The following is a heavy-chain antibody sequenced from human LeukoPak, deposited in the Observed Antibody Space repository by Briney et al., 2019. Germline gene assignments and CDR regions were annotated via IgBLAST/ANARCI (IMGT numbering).Heavy chain of an antibody. CDR3: ARAAAFDAFDI. CDR2: INPSGGST. J-gene: IGHJ3*02. CDR1: GYTFTSNY. V-gene: IGHV1-46*01. Sequence: GASVKVSCKASGYTFTSNYMHWVRQAPGQGLEWMGIINPSGGSTSYAQKFQGRVTMTRDTSTSTVYMELSSLRSEDTAVYYCARAAAFDAFDIWGQGTMVTVSS. D-gene: IGHD3-3*02.